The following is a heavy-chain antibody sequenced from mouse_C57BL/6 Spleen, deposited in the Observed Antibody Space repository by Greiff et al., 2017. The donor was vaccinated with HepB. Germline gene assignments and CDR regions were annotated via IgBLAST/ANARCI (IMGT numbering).Heavy chain of an antibody. Sequence: EVQLVESGGGLVQPKGSLKLSCAASGFTFNTYAMHWVRQAPGKGLEWVARIRSKSSNYATYYADSVKDRFTISRDDSQSMLYMQMNNLKTEDTAMYYCVRGGSYYYGSTGFYAMDYWGQGTSVTVSS. J-gene: IGHJ4*01. CDR1: GFTFNTYA. CDR3: VRGGSYYYGSTGFYAMDY. CDR2: IRSKSSNYAT. V-gene: IGHV10-3*01. D-gene: IGHD1-1*01.